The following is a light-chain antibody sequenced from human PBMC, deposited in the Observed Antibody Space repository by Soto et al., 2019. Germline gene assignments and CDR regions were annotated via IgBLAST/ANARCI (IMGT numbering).Light chain of an antibody. CDR3: RQRSNWAPV. Sequence: AIQMTQSPSSLSASVGDRVTITCRASQGIRNDLDWFQQKPGKAPKLLMDAASNLQRGVPSRFSGSGSGTDFTITISSLQHEDFATYYCRQRSNWAPVFGGGTKVDIK. J-gene: IGKJ4*01. CDR1: QGIRND. CDR2: AAS. V-gene: IGKV1-6*01.